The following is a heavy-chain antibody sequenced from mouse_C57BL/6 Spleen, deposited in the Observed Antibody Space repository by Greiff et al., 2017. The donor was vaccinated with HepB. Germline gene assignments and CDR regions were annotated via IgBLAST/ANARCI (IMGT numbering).Heavy chain of an antibody. Sequence: EVQLQQSGAELVKPGASVKLSCTASGFNINDYYMHWVKQRTEQGLEWIGRIDPEDGETKYDPKFQGKATITVDTSSNTAYLQVSSLTSEDTAVYYRDRITTAGAYWGQGTLVTVSA. J-gene: IGHJ3*01. D-gene: IGHD1-2*01. CDR3: DRITTAGAY. CDR1: GFNINDYY. V-gene: IGHV14-2*01. CDR2: IDPEDGET.